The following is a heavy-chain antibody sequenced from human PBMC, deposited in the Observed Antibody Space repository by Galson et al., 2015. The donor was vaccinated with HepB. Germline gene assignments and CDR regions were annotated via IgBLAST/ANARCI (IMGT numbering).Heavy chain of an antibody. CDR2: ISYDGSNK. J-gene: IGHJ4*02. CDR3: ATDLGPSRWLGLDRLHY. D-gene: IGHD5-12*01. Sequence: LRLSCAASGFTFSSYGMHWVRQAPGKGLEWVAVISYDGSNKYYADSEKGRFTISRDNSKNTKYLQMNSLRAEDTAVYYCATDLGPSRWLGLDRLHYWGQGTLVTVSS. CDR1: GFTFSSYG. V-gene: IGHV3-30*03.